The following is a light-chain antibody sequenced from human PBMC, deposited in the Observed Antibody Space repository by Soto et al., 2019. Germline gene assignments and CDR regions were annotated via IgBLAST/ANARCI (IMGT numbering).Light chain of an antibody. CDR2: EGS. CDR1: SSDVGNYNL. J-gene: IGLJ1*01. V-gene: IGLV2-23*01. CDR3: CSYASSSTYV. Sequence: LTQPASVSGSPGQSITISCTGTSSDVGNYNLVSWYQHDPGKAPKLLIYEGSKRPSGVSDRFSGSKSGNTASLTISGLQAEDEADYYCCSYASSSTYVFGTGTKVTVL.